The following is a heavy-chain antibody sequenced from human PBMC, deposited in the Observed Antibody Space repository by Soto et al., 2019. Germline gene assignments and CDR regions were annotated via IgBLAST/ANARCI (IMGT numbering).Heavy chain of an antibody. J-gene: IGHJ6*02. CDR2: ISYDGSNK. V-gene: IGHV3-30*03. CDR3: AISGVTTGYYYGMDV. Sequence: QVQLVESGGGVVQPGRSLRLSCAASGFTFSSYGMHWVRQAPGKGLEWVEVISYDGSNKYYADSVKGRFTISRDNSTNTLYMHMNSLRAEDTAGYYCAISGVTTGYYYGMDVWGQGTTVTVSS. CDR1: GFTFSSYG. D-gene: IGHD4-4*01.